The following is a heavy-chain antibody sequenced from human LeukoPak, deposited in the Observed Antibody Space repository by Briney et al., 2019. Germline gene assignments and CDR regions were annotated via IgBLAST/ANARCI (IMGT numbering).Heavy chain of an antibody. Sequence: GGSLRLSCAASGFTFSSYAMHWVRQAPGKGLEYVSAISSNGGSTYYANSMKGRFTISRDNSKNTLYLQMGSLRAEDMAVYYCARERLITVGYYFDYWGQGTLVTVSS. D-gene: IGHD3-16*01. CDR2: ISSNGGST. J-gene: IGHJ4*02. V-gene: IGHV3-64*01. CDR1: GFTFSSYA. CDR3: ARERLITVGYYFDY.